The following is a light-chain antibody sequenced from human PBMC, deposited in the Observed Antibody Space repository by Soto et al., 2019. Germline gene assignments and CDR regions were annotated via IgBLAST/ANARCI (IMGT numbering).Light chain of an antibody. J-gene: IGLJ1*01. CDR3: CSYAGSYPFV. V-gene: IGLV2-11*01. CDR1: SSDVGGYNY. CDR2: DVD. Sequence: QSALTQPRSVSGSAGQSVTISCTGTSSDVGGYNYVSWYQHHPGKAPKLMIYDVDKRPSGVPGRFSGSKSGNTASLTISGLQAEDEADYYCCSYAGSYPFVFGNGTKVTVL.